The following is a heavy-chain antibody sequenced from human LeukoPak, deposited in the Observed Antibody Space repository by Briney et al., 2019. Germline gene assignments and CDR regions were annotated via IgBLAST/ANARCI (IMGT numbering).Heavy chain of an antibody. Sequence: ASVKVSCEASGYTFTSYGISWVRQAPGQGLEWMGWISAYNGNTNYAQKLQGRVTKTTDTSTSTAYMELRSLRSDDTAVYYCARTGRQQLDFDYWGQGTLVTVSS. CDR3: ARTGRQQLDFDY. D-gene: IGHD6-13*01. V-gene: IGHV1-18*01. CDR1: GYTFTSYG. J-gene: IGHJ4*02. CDR2: ISAYNGNT.